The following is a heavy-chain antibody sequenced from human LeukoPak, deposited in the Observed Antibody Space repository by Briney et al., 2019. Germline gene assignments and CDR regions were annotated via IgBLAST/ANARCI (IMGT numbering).Heavy chain of an antibody. V-gene: IGHV3-49*04. Sequence: GRSLRLSCTASGFTFGGHAMSWVRQAPGKGLEWVAFIRSNAYGGTTKYAASVEGRFTISTDDAKSLAYLQMNSLHTEDTAVYYCPRGPIQLWLYCAIDVWGQGTTVIASS. J-gene: IGHJ6*02. CDR1: GFTFGGHA. CDR2: IRSNAYGGTT. CDR3: PRGPIQLWLYCAIDV. D-gene: IGHD5-18*01.